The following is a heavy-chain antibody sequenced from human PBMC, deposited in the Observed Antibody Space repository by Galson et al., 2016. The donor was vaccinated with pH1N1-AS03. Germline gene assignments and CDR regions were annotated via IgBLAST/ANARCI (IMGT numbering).Heavy chain of an antibody. Sequence: SLRLSCAASGFSVRTNYMTWIRHTPGKGLEWVSLLSAGNDAYYAGSVRGRFTISRSDSKNTLHLQMNSLRADDTGVYYCARDRHHSSRHYYYGMDVWGQGTTATVAS. J-gene: IGHJ6*02. V-gene: IGHV3-53*01. CDR2: LSAGNDA. CDR1: GFSVRTNY. D-gene: IGHD3-10*01. CDR3: ARDRHHSSRHYYYGMDV.